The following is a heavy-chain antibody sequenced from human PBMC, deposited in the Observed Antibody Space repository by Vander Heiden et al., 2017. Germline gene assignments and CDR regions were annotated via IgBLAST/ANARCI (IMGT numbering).Heavy chain of an antibody. CDR2: INPNSGGT. CDR1: GYTFTGYY. J-gene: IGHJ5*02. V-gene: IGHV1-2*02. D-gene: IGHD2-2*01. Sequence: QVQLVQSGAEVKKPGASVKVSCKASGYTFTGYYMHWVRQSPGQGLEWMGWINPNSGGTNYAQKCQGRVTMTRDTSISTAYMELSRLRSDDPAVYYGAREGSCSSTSCLRDWFDPWGQGPLGNVSS. CDR3: AREGSCSSTSCLRDWFDP.